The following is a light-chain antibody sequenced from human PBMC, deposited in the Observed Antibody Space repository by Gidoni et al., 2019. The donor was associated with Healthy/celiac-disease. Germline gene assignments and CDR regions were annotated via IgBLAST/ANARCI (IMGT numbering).Light chain of an antibody. Sequence: DIQMTQSPSSLSASVGDRDTITCRASQSMSSYFNWYQQNPGKAPKLLIYAASSLQSGVPSRFSGSGSGTAFTLTISSLQPEDFATYYCQQRYSTPRTFGQXTKVEIK. CDR2: AAS. CDR1: QSMSSY. V-gene: IGKV1-39*01. CDR3: QQRYSTPRT. J-gene: IGKJ1*01.